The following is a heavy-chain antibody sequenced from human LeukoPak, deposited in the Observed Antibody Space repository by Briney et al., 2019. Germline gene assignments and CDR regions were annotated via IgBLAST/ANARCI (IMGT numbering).Heavy chain of an antibody. CDR1: GYTFTSYY. V-gene: IGHV1-46*01. CDR2: INPSGGST. J-gene: IGHJ6*03. CDR3: ARGLPALYYYYMDV. Sequence: ASVTVSCKASGYTFTSYYMHWVRQAPGQGLEWMGIINPSGGSTSCAHRFQGRVTMTRDMSTSTVYMELSSLRSEDTAVYYCARGLPALYYYYMDVWGKGTTVTVSS. D-gene: IGHD2-2*01.